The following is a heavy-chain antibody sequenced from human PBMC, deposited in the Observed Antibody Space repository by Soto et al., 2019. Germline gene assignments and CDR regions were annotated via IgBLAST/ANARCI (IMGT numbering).Heavy chain of an antibody. CDR1: GYTFTSYY. D-gene: IGHD3-10*01. CDR3: ASNHFYGSGSYPYSFAY. V-gene: IGHV1-46*03. CDR2: INPSGGST. Sequence: ASVKVSCKASGYTFTSYYMHWVRQAPGQGLEWMGIINPSGGSTSYAQKFQGRVTMTRDTSTSTVYMELSSLRSEDTAVYYCASNHFYGSGSYPYSFAYWGQGTLVTVSS. J-gene: IGHJ4*02.